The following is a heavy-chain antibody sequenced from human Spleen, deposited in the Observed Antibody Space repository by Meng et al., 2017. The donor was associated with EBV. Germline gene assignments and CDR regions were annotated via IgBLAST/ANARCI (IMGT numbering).Heavy chain of an antibody. CDR3: SRDLAGSDDV. Sequence: EVEALEAGGSWVQPGASLRLSCAGSGFTISCYWMHWVRQAPGKGLEWVSRTNEDGRVTNYADSVEGRFTISRDNTKNILYLQMNRLRAEDTAVYYCSRDLAGSDDVWGQGTLVTVSS. V-gene: IGHV3-74*01. J-gene: IGHJ4*02. CDR1: GFTISCYW. D-gene: IGHD5-24*01. CDR2: TNEDGRVT.